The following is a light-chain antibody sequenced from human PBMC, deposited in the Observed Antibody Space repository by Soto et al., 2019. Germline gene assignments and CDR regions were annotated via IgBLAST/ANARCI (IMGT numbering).Light chain of an antibody. V-gene: IGLV2-14*01. CDR2: EVS. Sequence: QSALTQPASVSGSPGQSITISCTGTSSDVGGYNYVSWYQQYSGKAPKLMIYEVSNRPSGVSNRFSGSKSGNTASLTISRLQSEDEADYHCSSYTTSTDVVFGGGTKLTVL. CDR1: SSDVGGYNY. J-gene: IGLJ2*01. CDR3: SSYTTSTDVV.